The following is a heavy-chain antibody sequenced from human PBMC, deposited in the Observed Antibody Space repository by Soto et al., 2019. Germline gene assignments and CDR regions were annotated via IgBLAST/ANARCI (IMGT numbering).Heavy chain of an antibody. Sequence: LLQASETLSLTCTVSGGSISSYYWSWIRQPPGKGLEWIGYIYYSGSTNYNPSLKSRVTISVDTSKNQFSLKLSSVTAADTAVYYCARVAIVGATRGYFDYWGHGTLVTVSS. D-gene: IGHD1-26*01. J-gene: IGHJ4*01. CDR2: IYYSGST. CDR1: GGSISSYY. CDR3: ARVAIVGATRGYFDY. V-gene: IGHV4-59*01.